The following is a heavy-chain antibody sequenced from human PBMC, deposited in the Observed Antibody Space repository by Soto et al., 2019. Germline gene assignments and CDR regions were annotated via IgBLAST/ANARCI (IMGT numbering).Heavy chain of an antibody. CDR2: IFYSGDT. Sequence: VQLQGSGPGLVKPSQTLSLTCTVSGASVKTGDYYWSYIRQPPGKGLEWLGDIFYSGDTYYTPSLKSRATISLNPSRNQFSLTLTSVTDAGTAVYYCVGTGTTDDFWGQGTLVTVSS. J-gene: IGHJ1*01. V-gene: IGHV4-30-4*01. CDR1: GASVKTGDYY. D-gene: IGHD1-7*01. CDR3: VGTGTTDDF.